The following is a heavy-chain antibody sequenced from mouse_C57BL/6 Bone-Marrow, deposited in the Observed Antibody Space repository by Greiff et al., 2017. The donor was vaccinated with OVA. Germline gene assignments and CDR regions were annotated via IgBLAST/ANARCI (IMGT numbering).Heavy chain of an antibody. CDR2: INPNYGTT. Sequence: LQESGPELVKPGASVKISCKASGYSFTDYNMNWVKQSNGKSLEWIGVINPNYGTTSYNQKFKGKATLTVDQSSSTAYMQLNSLTSEDSAVYYCAREDYYGSSGYFDVWGTGTTVTVSS. CDR1: GYSFTDYN. D-gene: IGHD1-1*01. V-gene: IGHV1-39*01. CDR3: AREDYYGSSGYFDV. J-gene: IGHJ1*03.